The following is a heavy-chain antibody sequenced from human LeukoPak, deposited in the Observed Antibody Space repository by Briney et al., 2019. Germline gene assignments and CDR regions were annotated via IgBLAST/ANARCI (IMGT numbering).Heavy chain of an antibody. V-gene: IGHV3-7*01. Sequence: GGSLRLSCEASGFTFSNYGMIWVRQAPGKGLEWVATIKQDGSEKTYVDSVEGRFTSSRDNAKSSLFLQMDSLRAEDTAVYYCARFGMDAAIDYWGQGTLVTVSS. CDR2: IKQDGSEK. D-gene: IGHD2-15*01. CDR3: ARFGMDAAIDY. J-gene: IGHJ4*02. CDR1: GFTFSNYG.